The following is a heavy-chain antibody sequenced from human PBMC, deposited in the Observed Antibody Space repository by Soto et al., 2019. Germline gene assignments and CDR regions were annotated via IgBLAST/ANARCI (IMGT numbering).Heavy chain of an antibody. D-gene: IGHD1-26*01. CDR2: IYPGDSDT. V-gene: IGHV5-51*01. J-gene: IGHJ6*02. Sequence: ESLKVSCNGCGYIFATYWIVWVRQMPGKGLEWMGIIYPGDSDTRYSPSFQGKVTISADKSISTAYLQWSSLKASDTAMYYCASRPHGSYYYYGMDVWGQGTTVTVSS. CDR1: GYIFATYW. CDR3: ASRPHGSYYYYGMDV.